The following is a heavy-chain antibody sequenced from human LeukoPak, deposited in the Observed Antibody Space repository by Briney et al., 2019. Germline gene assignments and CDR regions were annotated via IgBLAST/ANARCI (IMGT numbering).Heavy chain of an antibody. CDR2: IKQDGSEK. V-gene: IGHV3-7*01. Sequence: PGGSLRLSCAASGFTFSSYWMSWVRQAPGKGLEWVANIKQDGSEKYYVDSVKGRFTISRDSAKNSLYLQMNSLRAEDTAVYYCARIEGSRDGYNPDYWGQGTLVTVSS. J-gene: IGHJ4*02. CDR1: GFTFSSYW. D-gene: IGHD5-24*01. CDR3: ARIEGSRDGYNPDY.